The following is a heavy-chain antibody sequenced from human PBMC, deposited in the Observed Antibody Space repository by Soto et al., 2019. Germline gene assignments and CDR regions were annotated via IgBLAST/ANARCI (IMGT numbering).Heavy chain of an antibody. CDR1: GGSISSGGYY. J-gene: IGHJ5*02. CDR2: IYYSGST. CDR3: ARSHVRVTAAIFNWFDP. Sequence: QVQLQESGPRLVKPSQTLSLTCTVSGGSISSGGYYWSWIRQHPGKGLEWIGYIYYSGSTYNNPSLKSRVTIAIDTSKNQFSLKLSSVTAADTVVYYCARSHVRVTAAIFNWFDPWGQGTLVTVSS. D-gene: IGHD2-2*01. V-gene: IGHV4-31*03.